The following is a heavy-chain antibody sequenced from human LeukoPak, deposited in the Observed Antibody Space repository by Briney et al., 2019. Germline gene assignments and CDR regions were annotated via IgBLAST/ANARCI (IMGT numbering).Heavy chain of an antibody. Sequence: GGSLRLSCAASGFTFSSYSMNWFRQAPEKGLEWVSYISSSSSSTIYYADSVKGQFTISRDNAKNSLYLQMNSLRAEDTAVYYCARGGGKRWLQIDYWGQGTLVTVSS. CDR2: ISSSSSSTI. J-gene: IGHJ4*02. V-gene: IGHV3-48*01. CDR1: GFTFSSYS. CDR3: ARGGGKRWLQIDY. D-gene: IGHD5-24*01.